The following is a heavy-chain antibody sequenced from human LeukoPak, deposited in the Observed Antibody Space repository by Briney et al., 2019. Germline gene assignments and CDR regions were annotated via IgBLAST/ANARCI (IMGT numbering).Heavy chain of an antibody. J-gene: IGHJ4*02. CDR2: ISGSGGST. Sequence: GGSLRLSCAASGFTFSSYAMSWVRQAPGKGLEWVSAISGSGGSTYYADSVKGRFTISRDNSKNTLYLQMNSLRAEDTAVYYCAKTSHSRVRYQEGGVFDYWGQGTLVTVSS. D-gene: IGHD2-2*01. CDR3: AKTSHSRVRYQEGGVFDY. V-gene: IGHV3-23*01. CDR1: GFTFSSYA.